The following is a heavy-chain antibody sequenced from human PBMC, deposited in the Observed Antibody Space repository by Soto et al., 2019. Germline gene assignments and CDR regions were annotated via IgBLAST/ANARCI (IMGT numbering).Heavy chain of an antibody. CDR2: IFWNDDE. D-gene: IGHD5-18*01. CDR1: GFSLTSYGVG. V-gene: IGHV2-5*01. J-gene: IGHJ4*02. Sequence: QITLKESGPALVKPTQTLTLTCTFSGFSLTSYGVGVGWIRQPPGKALEWLALIFWNDDERYSPSLKSRLTITKDTSKNQVVLTMTNMDPVDTATYCWVHTGYSYDPFGYWGRGTLVTVSS. CDR3: VHTGYSYDPFGY.